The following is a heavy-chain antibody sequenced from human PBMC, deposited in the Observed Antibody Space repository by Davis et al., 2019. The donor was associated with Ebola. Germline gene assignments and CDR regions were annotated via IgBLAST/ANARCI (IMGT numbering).Heavy chain of an antibody. CDR2: IRYDGSNK. Sequence: GESLKISCAASGFTFSSYDMHWVRQAPGKGLEWVAFIRYDGSNKYYADSVKGRFTISRDNSKNTLYLQMNSLRAEDTAVYYCAKDRRVAVAPVGGMDVWGQGTTVTVSS. CDR3: AKDRRVAVAPVGGMDV. D-gene: IGHD6-19*01. J-gene: IGHJ6*02. V-gene: IGHV3-30*02. CDR1: GFTFSSYD.